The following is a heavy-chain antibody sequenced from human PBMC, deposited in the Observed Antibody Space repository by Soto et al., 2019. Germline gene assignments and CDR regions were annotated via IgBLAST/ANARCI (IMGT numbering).Heavy chain of an antibody. CDR3: ARGSPYYYDSSGSPLTDAFDI. V-gene: IGHV1-18*01. J-gene: IGHJ3*02. CDR2: ISAYNGNT. CDR1: GYTFTSYG. D-gene: IGHD3-22*01. Sequence: ASVKVSCKASGYTFTSYGISWVRQAPGQGLEWMGWISAYNGNTNYAQKLQGRVTMTTDTSTSTAYMELRSLRSDDTAVYYCARGSPYYYDSSGSPLTDAFDIWGQGTMVTVSS.